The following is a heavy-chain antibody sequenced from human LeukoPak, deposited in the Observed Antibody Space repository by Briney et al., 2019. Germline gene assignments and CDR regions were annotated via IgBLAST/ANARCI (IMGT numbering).Heavy chain of an antibody. CDR1: GFSFSLYE. CDR3: AGVGGGYFDTSGSYYNYYYYMDV. V-gene: IGHV3-48*03. CDR2: ISSSGTTI. Sequence: AGGSLRLSCAASGFSFSLYEMNWVRQAPGKGLDWLSYISSSGTTIYYADSVKGRFTIPRDNAKNSLFLHMNSLRAEDTAVYYCAGVGGGYFDTSGSYYNYYYYMDVWGKGTTVTVSS. D-gene: IGHD3-22*01. J-gene: IGHJ6*03.